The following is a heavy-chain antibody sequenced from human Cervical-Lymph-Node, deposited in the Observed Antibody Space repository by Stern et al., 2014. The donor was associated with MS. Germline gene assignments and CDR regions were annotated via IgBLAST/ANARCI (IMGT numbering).Heavy chain of an antibody. CDR2: IFWGGDK. J-gene: IGHJ4*02. Sequence: QVTLRESGPTLVKPTQTVTLTCTLSGFSVTTAGVGVGWIRQPPGKALEWLALIFWGGDKLYNPSLKNRLTITKDTSKNQVVLTMTNVDPVDTATYYCAHSRVKYCCGGTCYSSLFDYWGQGTLVTVSS. CDR3: AHSRVKYCCGGTCYSSLFDY. CDR1: GFSVTTAGVG. V-gene: IGHV2-5*02. D-gene: IGHD2-15*01.